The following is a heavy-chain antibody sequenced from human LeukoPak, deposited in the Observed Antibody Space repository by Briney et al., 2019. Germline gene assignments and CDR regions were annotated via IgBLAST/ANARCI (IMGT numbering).Heavy chain of an antibody. CDR2: IKQDGGEK. CDR3: ARASGSYLLDY. Sequence: GGSLRLSCAASGFTFSSYWMSWVRQAPGKGLEWVANIKQDGGEKKYVDSVKGRFTISRDNAKNSLYLQIGSLGAEDTAVYYCARASGSYLLDYWGQGTLVTVSS. J-gene: IGHJ4*02. D-gene: IGHD1-26*01. V-gene: IGHV3-7*05. CDR1: GFTFSSYW.